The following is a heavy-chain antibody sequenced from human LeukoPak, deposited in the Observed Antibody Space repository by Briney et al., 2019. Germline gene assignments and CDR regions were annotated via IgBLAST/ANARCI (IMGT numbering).Heavy chain of an antibody. CDR3: ARDFAIVVGATDY. D-gene: IGHD1-26*01. V-gene: IGHV3-7*01. Sequence: GGSLRLSCAASGFTFSRYWMTWVRQAPGKGLEWVANIKQDGSEKFYVDSVKGRFTISRDNAKSSLYLQMNSLRVEDTAVYYCARDFAIVVGATDYWGQGTLVTVSS. CDR2: IKQDGSEK. J-gene: IGHJ4*02. CDR1: GFTFSRYW.